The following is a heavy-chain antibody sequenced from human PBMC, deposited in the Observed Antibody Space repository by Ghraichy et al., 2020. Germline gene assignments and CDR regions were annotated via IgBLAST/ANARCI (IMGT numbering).Heavy chain of an antibody. Sequence: GLLNISCVASGLMFSPNTMNWVRQAPGKGLEWLSSISSSTRYIYYADSVKGRFTISRDNAQNSLYLQMNSLRAEDTAVYYCSRGGGAGTPVLYHMDVWGLGTTVTVSS. J-gene: IGHJ6*02. D-gene: IGHD6-19*01. CDR3: SRGGGAGTPVLYHMDV. CDR1: GLMFSPNT. V-gene: IGHV3-21*01. CDR2: ISSSTRYI.